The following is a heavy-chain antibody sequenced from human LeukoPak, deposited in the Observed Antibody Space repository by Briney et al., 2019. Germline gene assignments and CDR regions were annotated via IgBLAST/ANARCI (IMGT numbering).Heavy chain of an antibody. J-gene: IGHJ6*02. Sequence: GGSLRLSCTPSGFTFGDYAVSWVRRAPGRGRGWVGLIRRRAFGETADYAASVKGRFTISRDDSKSIAYLQMNSLKTEDTAVYYCTREGAAAAYGMDVWGQGTTVTVSS. D-gene: IGHD6-13*01. V-gene: IGHV3-49*04. CDR2: IRRRAFGETA. CDR1: GFTFGDYA. CDR3: TREGAAAAYGMDV.